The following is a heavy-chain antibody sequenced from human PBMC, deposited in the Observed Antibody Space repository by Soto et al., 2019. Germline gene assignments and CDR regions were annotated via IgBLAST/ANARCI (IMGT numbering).Heavy chain of an antibody. CDR1: GFTFSSYA. J-gene: IGHJ4*02. V-gene: IGHV3-23*01. CDR2: ISGSGGST. CDR3: AKDPSNAAYSSGWYPFYFDY. Sequence: GGSLRLSCVASGFTFSSYAMSWVRQAPGKGLEWVSAISGSGGSTYYADSVKGRFTISRDNSKNTLYLQMNSLRAEDTAVYYCAKDPSNAAYSSGWYPFYFDYWGQGTLVTVSS. D-gene: IGHD6-19*01.